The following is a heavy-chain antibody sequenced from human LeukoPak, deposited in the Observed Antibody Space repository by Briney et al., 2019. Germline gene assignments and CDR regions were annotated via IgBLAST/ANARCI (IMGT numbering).Heavy chain of an antibody. V-gene: IGHV4-59*01. J-gene: IGHJ5*02. D-gene: IGHD1-26*01. CDR2: IYIRGST. CDR3: AKDWELGS. CDR1: GASISSYY. Sequence: SETLSLTCSVSGASISSYYWNWIRQPPGKGPEWIGNIYIRGSTNYNPSLESRVTISLDTSKDQFSLKLTSVTAADTAFYYCAKDWELGSWGRGTLVTVSS.